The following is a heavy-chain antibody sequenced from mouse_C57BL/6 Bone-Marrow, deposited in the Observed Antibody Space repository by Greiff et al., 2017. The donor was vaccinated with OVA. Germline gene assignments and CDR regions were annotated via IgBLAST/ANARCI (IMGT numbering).Heavy chain of an antibody. Sequence: EVMLVESGGGLVQPGDSLSLSCAASGFTFTNYYMSWVRQPPGKALEWLAFIRNKPNGSTTEYSASVKGLFTISIDNSQSILYLQMNALSAEYSATSYFASYKGRVAVAYFDYWGQGTALPVSS. CDR3: ASYKGRVAVAYFDY. J-gene: IGHJ2*01. D-gene: IGHD1-1*01. V-gene: IGHV7-3*01. CDR2: IRNKPNGSTT. CDR1: GFTFTNYY.